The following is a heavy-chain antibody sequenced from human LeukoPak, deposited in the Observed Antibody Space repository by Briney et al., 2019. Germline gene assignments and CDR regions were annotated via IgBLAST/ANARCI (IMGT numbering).Heavy chain of an antibody. Sequence: SQTLSLTCTVSGGSISSGNYYWSWIRQPAGKGLEWIGRVYTTVSTSYNPSLKSRVTISVETSKNQFSLELSSVTAADTAVYYCPRGRADYGEDWGQGTLVTVSS. D-gene: IGHD4-17*01. CDR3: PRGRADYGED. V-gene: IGHV4-61*02. CDR2: VYTTVST. J-gene: IGHJ4*02. CDR1: GGSISSGNYY.